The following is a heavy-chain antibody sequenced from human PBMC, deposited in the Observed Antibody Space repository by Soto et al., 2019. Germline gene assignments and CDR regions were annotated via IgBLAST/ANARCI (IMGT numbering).Heavy chain of an antibody. CDR3: ARDSPRTGHNFDY. Sequence: ASVKVSCKASGYTFTSYGISWVRQAPGQGLEWMGWISAYNGNTNYAQKLQGRVTMTTDTSTSTAHMELRSLRSDDTAVYYCARDSPRTGHNFDYWGQGTLVTVSS. J-gene: IGHJ4*02. CDR1: GYTFTSYG. V-gene: IGHV1-18*01. D-gene: IGHD1-1*01. CDR2: ISAYNGNT.